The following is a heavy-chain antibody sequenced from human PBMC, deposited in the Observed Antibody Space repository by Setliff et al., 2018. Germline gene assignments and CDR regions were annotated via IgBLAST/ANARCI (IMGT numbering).Heavy chain of an antibody. V-gene: IGHV1-18*01. CDR2: ISPYNGNT. CDR3: SRLVRFCTRTVCQRLSGDDY. CDR1: GYTFTDFG. D-gene: IGHD3-10*01. J-gene: IGHJ4*02. Sequence: KVSCKASGYTFTDFGVSWVRQAPGQGLEWVGWISPYNGNTYYAPKFQGTAIKTTDTATTTAYLELRSLRSDDTAVYFCSRLVRFCTRTVCQRLSGDDYWGQGTLVTSPQ.